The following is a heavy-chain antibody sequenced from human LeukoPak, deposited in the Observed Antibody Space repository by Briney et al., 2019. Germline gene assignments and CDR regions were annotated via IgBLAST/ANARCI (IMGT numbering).Heavy chain of an antibody. CDR2: ISSNGGST. CDR3: ASHYQWLASIDY. Sequence: GGSLRLSCAASGFTFSSYAMHWVRQAPGKGLEYVSAISSNGGSTYYANSVKGRFTISRDNSKNTLYLQMGSLRAEDMAVYYCASHYQWLASIDYWGQGTLVTVSS. J-gene: IGHJ4*02. CDR1: GFTFSSYA. V-gene: IGHV3-64*01. D-gene: IGHD6-19*01.